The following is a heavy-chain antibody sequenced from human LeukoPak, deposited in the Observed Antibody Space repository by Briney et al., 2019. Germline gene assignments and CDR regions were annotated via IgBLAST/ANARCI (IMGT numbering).Heavy chain of an antibody. CDR2: ISDSSTTI. D-gene: IGHD3-22*01. CDR1: GFTFSSYN. Sequence: GGSLRLSCAASGFTFSSYNMNWVRQAPGKGLEWVSYISDSSTTIYYADSVKGRFTISRDNAKNSLYLQMNSLRAEDTAVYYCARYYYYDSSGLRSTGAFDIWGRGTMVTVSS. J-gene: IGHJ3*02. V-gene: IGHV3-48*04. CDR3: ARYYYYDSSGLRSTGAFDI.